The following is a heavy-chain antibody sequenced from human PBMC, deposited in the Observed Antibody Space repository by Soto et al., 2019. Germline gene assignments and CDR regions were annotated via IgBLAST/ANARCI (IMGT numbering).Heavy chain of an antibody. D-gene: IGHD3-3*01. CDR1: GYSFTSYW. Sequence: PGESLKISCKGSGYSFTSYWIGWVRQMPGKGLEWMGIIYPGDSDTRYSPSFQGQVTISADKSISIAYLQWSSLKASDTAMYYCARSGWNGYDFWSGYSSHYYYMDVWGKGTTVTVSS. J-gene: IGHJ6*03. CDR3: ARSGWNGYDFWSGYSSHYYYMDV. CDR2: IYPGDSDT. V-gene: IGHV5-51*01.